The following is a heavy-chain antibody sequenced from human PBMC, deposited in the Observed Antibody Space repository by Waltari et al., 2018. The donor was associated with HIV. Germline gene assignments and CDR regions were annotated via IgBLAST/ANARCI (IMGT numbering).Heavy chain of an antibody. D-gene: IGHD3-10*01. V-gene: IGHV3-53*01. Sequence: EVQLVESGGGLIQPGGSLRLSCAASGFTVSSNSMSWVRQAPGKGVEWVSVIYSGGRPYYAPSVEGRSTISRDNFKNTLSLQTSSLGAEAPRVYYCSRVRVITTYYYYGMEVWGQGTTVPVSS. J-gene: IGHJ6*02. CDR2: IYSGGRP. CDR1: GFTVSSNS. CDR3: SRVRVITTYYYYGMEV.